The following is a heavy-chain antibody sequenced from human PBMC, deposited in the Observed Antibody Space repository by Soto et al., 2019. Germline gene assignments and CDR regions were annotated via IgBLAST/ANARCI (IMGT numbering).Heavy chain of an antibody. Sequence: ASVKVSCKASGVTFSSYAISWVRQAPGQPLEWLGWISLYSDGTNYAQKFQGRVSMTTDTSTTTAYMELRSLRSDDTAVYYCARVVPGAEAWFGPWGQGTLVTVSS. J-gene: IGHJ5*02. D-gene: IGHD2-2*01. CDR2: ISLYSDGT. V-gene: IGHV1-18*01. CDR3: ARVVPGAEAWFGP. CDR1: GVTFSSYA.